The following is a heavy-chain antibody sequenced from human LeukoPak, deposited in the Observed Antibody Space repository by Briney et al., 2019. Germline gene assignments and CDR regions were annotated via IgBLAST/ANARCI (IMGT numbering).Heavy chain of an antibody. Sequence: TGGSLRLSCAASGFTFSSYGMHWVRQAPGKGLEWVAVISYDGSNKYYADSVKGRLTISRDNSKNTLYLQMNSLRAEDTAVYYCAKEFDDYYGSGSHPFDYWGQGTLVTVSS. CDR2: ISYDGSNK. V-gene: IGHV3-30*18. CDR3: AKEFDDYYGSGSHPFDY. CDR1: GFTFSSYG. D-gene: IGHD3-10*01. J-gene: IGHJ4*02.